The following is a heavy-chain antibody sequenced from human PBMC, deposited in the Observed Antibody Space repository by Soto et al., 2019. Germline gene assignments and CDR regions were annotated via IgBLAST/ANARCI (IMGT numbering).Heavy chain of an antibody. CDR3: AADTRPPYCSGGSCDAFDI. J-gene: IGHJ3*02. CDR2: IVVGSGNT. CDR1: GFTFTSSA. Sequence: VASVKVSCKASGFTFTSSAVQWVRQARGQRLEWIGWIVVGSGNTNYAQKFQERVTITRDMSTSTAYMELSSLRSEDTAVYYCAADTRPPYCSGGSCDAFDIWGQGTMVTVSS. V-gene: IGHV1-58*01. D-gene: IGHD2-15*01.